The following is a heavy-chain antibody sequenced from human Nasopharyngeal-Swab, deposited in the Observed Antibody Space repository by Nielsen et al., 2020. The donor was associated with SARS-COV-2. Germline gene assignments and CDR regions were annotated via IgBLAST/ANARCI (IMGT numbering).Heavy chain of an antibody. V-gene: IGHV3-23*01. CDR3: AKDRYCSGGACYFSGFDY. CDR2: VSGSGGTT. J-gene: IGHJ4*02. Sequence: WIRQPPGKGLEWVSGVSGSGGTTKYADSVKGRFTISRDNSKNKLYLQMHSLRVEDTAGYYCAKDRYCSGGACYFSGFDYWGLGTLVTVSS. D-gene: IGHD2-15*01.